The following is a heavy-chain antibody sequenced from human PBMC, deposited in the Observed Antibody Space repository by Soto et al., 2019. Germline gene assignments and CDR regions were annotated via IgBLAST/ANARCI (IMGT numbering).Heavy chain of an antibody. CDR2: INPADSET. D-gene: IGHD1-26*01. CDR1: GYSYTSYW. J-gene: IGHJ6*02. Sequence: GASLKISCKGSGYSYTSYWIGLVRQRHGRGLEWMGIINPADSETNYSPSFQGQFPISADRSTSTGFLQWSTLKASDTAMYYCMRRAEGHQGDGYYYVALDVSGQGTTVTVSS. CDR3: MRRAEGHQGDGYYYVALDV. V-gene: IGHV5-51*01.